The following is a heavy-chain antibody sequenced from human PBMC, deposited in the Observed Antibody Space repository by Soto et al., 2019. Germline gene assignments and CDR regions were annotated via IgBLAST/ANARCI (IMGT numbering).Heavy chain of an antibody. CDR3: ARGGFYCIGGSCYLDY. CDR2: INPNSGGT. J-gene: IGHJ4*02. D-gene: IGHD2-15*01. CDR1: GYTFTGYY. V-gene: IGHV1-2*04. Sequence: GASVKVSCKASGYTFTGYYMHWVRQAPGQGLEWMGWINPNSGGTNYAQKFQGWVTMTRDTSSSTVYMELSRLRFDDTAVYFCARGGFYCIGGSCYLDYWGQGTLVTVSS.